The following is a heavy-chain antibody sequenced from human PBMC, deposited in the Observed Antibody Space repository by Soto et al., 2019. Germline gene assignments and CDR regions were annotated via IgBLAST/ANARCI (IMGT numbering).Heavy chain of an antibody. Sequence: PGGSLRLSCAASRFTFSRFELHWVRQAPGKGLEWISYISSSGSTAYYASSVEGRFTISRDNANNSVYLQMDSLRAEDTALYYCTRAAWFPYLSFYWGQGALVTVSS. V-gene: IGHV3-48*03. CDR3: TRAAWFPYLSFY. CDR2: ISSSGSTA. J-gene: IGHJ4*02. CDR1: RFTFSRFE. D-gene: IGHD3-10*01.